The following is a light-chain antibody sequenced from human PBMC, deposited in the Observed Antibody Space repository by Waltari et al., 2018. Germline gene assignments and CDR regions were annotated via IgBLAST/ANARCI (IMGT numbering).Light chain of an antibody. J-gene: IGLJ2*01. CDR2: EGN. V-gene: IGLV2-23*03. CDR1: SSYVGGYNL. CDR3: CSNVGSSVF. Sequence: QSALTQPRSVSGSPGQSVTISCTGTSSYVGGYNLVSWYQKHPGKAPKLLIYEGNRRPSGVSNRFSGSKSDNTASLTLSGLQAEDEADYYCCSNVGSSVFFGGGTKLTVL.